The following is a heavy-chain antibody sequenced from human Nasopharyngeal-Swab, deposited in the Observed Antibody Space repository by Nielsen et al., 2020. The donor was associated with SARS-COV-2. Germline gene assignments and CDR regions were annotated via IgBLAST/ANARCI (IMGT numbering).Heavy chain of an antibody. V-gene: IGHV3-30*04. D-gene: IGHD3-16*02. J-gene: IGHJ4*02. CDR3: ASVGDEGSYRYSYFDY. CDR1: GFTFSSYA. Sequence: GESLKISCAASGFTFSSYAMHWVRQAPGKGLEWVAVISYDGSNKYYADSVKGRFTISRDNAKNSLYLQMNSLRAEDTAVYYCASVGDEGSYRYSYFDYWGQGTLVTVSS. CDR2: ISYDGSNK.